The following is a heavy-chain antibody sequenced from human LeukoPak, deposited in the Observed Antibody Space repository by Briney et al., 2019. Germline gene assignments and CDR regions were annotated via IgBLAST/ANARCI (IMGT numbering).Heavy chain of an antibody. Sequence: GASVKVSCKASGYTFTDYYIHWVRQAPGQGLEWMGRINRKSGGTNYGQNFQGRVTMTRDTSISTAYMELSRLRSDDTAVYYCARGPIATEGPRRPNYFDPWGQGTLVTVSS. CDR2: INRKSGGT. CDR1: GYTFTDYY. CDR3: ARGPIATEGPRRPNYFDP. D-gene: IGHD4/OR15-4a*01. V-gene: IGHV1-2*06. J-gene: IGHJ5*02.